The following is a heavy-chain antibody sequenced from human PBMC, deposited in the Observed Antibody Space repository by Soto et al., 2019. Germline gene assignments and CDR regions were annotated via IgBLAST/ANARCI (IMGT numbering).Heavy chain of an antibody. D-gene: IGHD2-21*02. CDR2: IIPIFGTA. CDR1: GGTFSSYA. J-gene: IGHJ5*02. V-gene: IGHV1-69*13. CDR3: ARDPIAYCGGDCYNPFDP. Sequence: ASVKVSCKASGGTFSSYAISWVRQAPGQGLEWMGRIIPIFGTANYAQKFQGRVTITADESTSTAYMELSSLRSEDTAVYYCARDPIAYCGGDCYNPFDPWGQGTLVTVSS.